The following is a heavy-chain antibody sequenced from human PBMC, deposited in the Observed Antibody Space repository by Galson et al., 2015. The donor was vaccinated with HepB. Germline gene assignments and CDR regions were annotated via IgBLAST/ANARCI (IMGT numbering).Heavy chain of an antibody. J-gene: IGHJ6*02. CDR1: GFTFSSYS. V-gene: IGHV3-21*01. D-gene: IGHD3-10*01. Sequence: SLRLSCAASGFTFSSYSMNWVRQAPGKGLEWVSSISSSSSYIYYADSVEGRFTISRDNAKNSLYLQMNSLRAEDTAVYYCARGASGEIYYYGMDVWGQGTTVTVSS. CDR2: ISSSSSYI. CDR3: ARGASGEIYYYGMDV.